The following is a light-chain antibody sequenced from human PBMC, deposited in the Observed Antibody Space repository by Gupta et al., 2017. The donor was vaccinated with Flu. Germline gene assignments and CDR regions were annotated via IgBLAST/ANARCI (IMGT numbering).Light chain of an antibody. CDR1: SSNIGSNS. V-gene: IGLV1-44*01. Sequence: RGTISCSGSSSNIGSNSVSWYQQLPGTAPKLLIYSNNQRPSGVPDRFSGSKSGTSASLAISGLQSEDEADYSCAVWDDSLNGRVFGGGTKLTVL. J-gene: IGLJ3*02. CDR3: AVWDDSLNGRV. CDR2: SNN.